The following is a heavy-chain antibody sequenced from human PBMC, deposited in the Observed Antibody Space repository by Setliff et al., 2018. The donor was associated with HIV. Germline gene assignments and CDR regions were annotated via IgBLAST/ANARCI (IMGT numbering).Heavy chain of an antibody. V-gene: IGHV4-39*07. D-gene: IGHD3-10*01. CDR1: GGSISSSSYY. CDR2: IYYSGST. Sequence: SETLSLTCTVSGGSISSSSYYWGWIRQPPGKGLEWIGSIYYSGSTYYNPSLKSRVTISVDTSKNQFSLKLSSVTAADTAVYYCATSGSGSLAFDYWGQGTLVTVSS. CDR3: ATSGSGSLAFDY. J-gene: IGHJ4*02.